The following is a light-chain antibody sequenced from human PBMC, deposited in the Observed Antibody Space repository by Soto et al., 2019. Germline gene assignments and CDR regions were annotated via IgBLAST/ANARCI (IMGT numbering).Light chain of an antibody. CDR1: QSISTY. Sequence: DIEMTQSPSSLSASVGDRVTITCRASQSISTYLNWYQQKGGKAPKLLIHGASSLQSGVPLRFSGSGSGTDFTLTISSVQPEDFATYYCQQGYSTRLSFGGGTKVELE. V-gene: IGKV1-39*01. CDR3: QQGYSTRLS. CDR2: GAS. J-gene: IGKJ4*01.